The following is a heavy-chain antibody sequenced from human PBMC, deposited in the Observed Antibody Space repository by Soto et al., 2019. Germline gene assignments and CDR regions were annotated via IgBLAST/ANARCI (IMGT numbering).Heavy chain of an antibody. CDR3: ARSDSSGYNKMDV. V-gene: IGHV2-70*11. Sequence: TLSLTCTVSGGSISSYYWSWIRQPPGKALEWLARIDWDDDKYYSTSLKTRLTISKDTSKNQVVLTMTNMDPVDTATYYCARSDSSGYNKMDVWGQGTTVTVSS. CDR1: GGSISSYYW. CDR2: IDWDDDK. D-gene: IGHD3-22*01. J-gene: IGHJ6*02.